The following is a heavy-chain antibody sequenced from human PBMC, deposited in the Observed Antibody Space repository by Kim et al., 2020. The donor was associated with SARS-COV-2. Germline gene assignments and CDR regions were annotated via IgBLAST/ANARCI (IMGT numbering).Heavy chain of an antibody. Sequence: GGSLRLSCAASGFTSRRSDFHWVRQTTGKGLEWVSGIGLSDTYYSVSVKGRFTMSREDAVNSLYLQMNSLRPGDTAVYYCVRELSDAITKAWHFDLWGRGTLVTVSS. CDR2: IGLSDT. V-gene: IGHV3-13*01. CDR3: VRELSDAITKAWHFDL. CDR1: GFTSRRSD. J-gene: IGHJ2*01. D-gene: IGHD1-20*01.